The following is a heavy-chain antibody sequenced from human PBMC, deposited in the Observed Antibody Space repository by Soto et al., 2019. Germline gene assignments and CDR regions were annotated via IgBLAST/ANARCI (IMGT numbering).Heavy chain of an antibody. J-gene: IGHJ6*03. CDR3: ARGPLMVYANCYYCYLMAV. V-gene: IGHV3-33*01. D-gene: IGHD2-8*01. CDR1: GFTFSSYG. Sequence: HPGGSLRLSCAASGFTFSSYGMHWVRQAPGKGLEWVAVIWYDGSNKYYADSVKGRFTISRDNSKNTLYLQMSSLRAEDTAVYYCARGPLMVYANCYYCYLMAVWSKRTSVTVS. CDR2: IWYDGSNK.